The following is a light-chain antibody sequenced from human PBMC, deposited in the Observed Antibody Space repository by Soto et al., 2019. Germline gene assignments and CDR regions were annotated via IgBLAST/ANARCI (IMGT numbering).Light chain of an antibody. CDR3: HQYGSSPPLT. CDR2: GAS. CDR1: QSVSSSY. Sequence: EIVLTQSPGTLSLSPGERAPLSCRASQSVSSSYLAWYQQKPGQAPRLLIYGASSRATGIPDRFSGSGSGTDFTLTISRIEPEDFAVYYCHQYGSSPPLTFGGGTKVEIK. J-gene: IGKJ4*01. V-gene: IGKV3-20*01.